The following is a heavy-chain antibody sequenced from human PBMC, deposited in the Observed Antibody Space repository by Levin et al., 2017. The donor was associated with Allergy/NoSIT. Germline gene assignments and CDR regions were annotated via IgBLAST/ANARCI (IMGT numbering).Heavy chain of an antibody. V-gene: IGHV3-23*01. Sequence: PGGSLRLSCAASGFIFGDYAMSWVRQAPGKGLEWVSGLFGSGSGTKYADSVKGRFTISRDNSRNTLFLQMDSLRAEATAVYYCGKGQVPPRTSYCFDDWGQGTLVTVSS. CDR3: GKGQVPPRTSYCFDD. D-gene: IGHD6-19*01. CDR1: GFIFGDYA. CDR2: LFGSGSGT. J-gene: IGHJ4*02.